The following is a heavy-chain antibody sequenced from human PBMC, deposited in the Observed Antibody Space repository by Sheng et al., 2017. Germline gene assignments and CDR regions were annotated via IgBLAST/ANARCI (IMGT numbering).Heavy chain of an antibody. J-gene: IGHJ4*02. Sequence: QVQLVESGGGVVLPGRSLRLSCAASGFTFSNYGMHWVRQAPVKGLEWVAVMSYDGRNEYYRDSVKGRFTISRDNAKDSLYLQMNSLRDEDTAVYYCARASGWQHLIQVLFDYWGQGTLVTVSS. CDR1: GFTFSNYG. D-gene: IGHD5-18*01. CDR2: MSYDGRNE. CDR3: ARASGWQHLIQVLFDY. V-gene: IGHV3-33*05.